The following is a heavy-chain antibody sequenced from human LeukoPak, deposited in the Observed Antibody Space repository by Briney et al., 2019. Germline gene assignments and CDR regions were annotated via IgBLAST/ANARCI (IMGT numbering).Heavy chain of an antibody. V-gene: IGHV3-7*01. CDR1: GFTFSSYW. CDR3: GRGDGWVLDY. Sequence: GGSLGLSCAASGFTFSSYWMSWVRQAPGKGLEWVANIKPDGSDKYSVDSVKGRFTISRDNAKNTLYLQMNSLRAEDTAVYYCGRGDGWVLDYWGQGTLVTVSS. D-gene: IGHD5-24*01. J-gene: IGHJ4*02. CDR2: IKPDGSDK.